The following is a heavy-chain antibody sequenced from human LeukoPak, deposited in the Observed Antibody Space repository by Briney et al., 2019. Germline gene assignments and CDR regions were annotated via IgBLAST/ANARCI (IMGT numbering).Heavy chain of an antibody. CDR2: INPNSGGT. D-gene: IGHD3-22*01. J-gene: IGHJ3*02. CDR1: GYTFTGYY. CDR3: ASLGGWDYYDSSGYYYSGAFDI. Sequence: ASVKVSCKASGYTFTGYYMHWVRQAPGQGLEWMGRINPNSGGTNYAQKFQGRVTMTRDTSISRAYMELSRLRSDDTAVYYCASLGGWDYYDSSGYYYSGAFDIWGQGTMVTVSS. V-gene: IGHV1-2*06.